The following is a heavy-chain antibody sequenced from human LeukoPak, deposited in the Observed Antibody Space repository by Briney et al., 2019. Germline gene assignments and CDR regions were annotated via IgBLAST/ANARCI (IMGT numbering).Heavy chain of an antibody. V-gene: IGHV1-2*02. J-gene: IGHJ4*02. CDR2: INPNSGGT. CDR3: TRDLIGSSWYPFDY. D-gene: IGHD6-13*01. CDR1: GYTFTGYY. Sequence: ASVKVSCKASGYTFTGYYMHWVRQAPGQGLEWMGWINPNSGGTNYAQKFQGRVTMTRDTSISTAYMELSRLRSDDAAVYYCTRDLIGSSWYPFDYWGQGTLVTVSS.